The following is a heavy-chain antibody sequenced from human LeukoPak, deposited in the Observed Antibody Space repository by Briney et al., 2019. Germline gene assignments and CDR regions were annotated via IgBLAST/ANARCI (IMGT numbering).Heavy chain of an antibody. V-gene: IGHV3-74*01. CDR1: GFTFSSYW. J-gene: IGHJ4*02. D-gene: IGHD3-22*01. CDR3: ARVYYVSSGYSFDY. Sequence: GGSLRLSCAASGFTFSSYWMQWVRQAPGKGLVWVSRTNSDERNTSYAVSVKGRFTISRDNAKNTLYLKMHSVRAEDTGVYYCARVYYVSSGYSFDYWGQGTLVTVSS. CDR2: TNSDERNT.